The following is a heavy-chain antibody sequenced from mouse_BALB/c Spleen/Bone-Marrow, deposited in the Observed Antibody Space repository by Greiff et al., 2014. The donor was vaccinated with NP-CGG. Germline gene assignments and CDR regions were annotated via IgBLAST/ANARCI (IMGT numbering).Heavy chain of an antibody. V-gene: IGHV2-2*01. CDR2: IWSGGST. CDR3: VRKGYTGYFDV. CDR1: GFSLTTYG. Sequence: QVQLKDSGPGLVKPSQSLSITCTVSGFSLTTYGLHWIRQSPGKGLEWLGVIWSGGSTDYNAAFISRLIITKDNSKNQVFFKMNSLQTDDTAIYYCVRKGYTGYFDVWGAGTTVTVSS. D-gene: IGHD2-2*01. J-gene: IGHJ1*01.